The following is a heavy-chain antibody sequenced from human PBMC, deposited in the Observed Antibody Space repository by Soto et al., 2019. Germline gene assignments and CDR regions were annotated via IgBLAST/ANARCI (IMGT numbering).Heavy chain of an antibody. J-gene: IGHJ3*02. Sequence: QVQLQESGPGLVKPSQTLSLTCTVSGGSISSGGYYCSWIRQHPGKGLEWIGYIDYSASTYYNRSLKSRVTISVDTSKNQFSLKLSSVTAADTAVYYCARADSSGYCSPDAFDIWGQGTMVTVSS. CDR3: ARADSSGYCSPDAFDI. V-gene: IGHV4-31*03. CDR1: GGSISSGGYY. D-gene: IGHD3-22*01. CDR2: IDYSAST.